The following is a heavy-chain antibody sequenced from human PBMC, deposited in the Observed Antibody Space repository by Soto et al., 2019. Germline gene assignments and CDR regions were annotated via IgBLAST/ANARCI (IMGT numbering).Heavy chain of an antibody. CDR3: AKDDAPAAPSTLDT. V-gene: IGHV3-23*01. D-gene: IGHD2-2*01. J-gene: IGHJ5*02. CDR2: ISGSGRST. CDR1: GFTFNNYA. Sequence: EAQLLESGGGLVQPGGSLRLSCAASGFTFNNYAMSWVRRAPGKGLEWVSAISGSGRSTYYADSVKGRFTISRDTSRNTVFLQMTSLRGEDTAVYYCAKDDAPAAPSTLDTWGRGTLVTGSS.